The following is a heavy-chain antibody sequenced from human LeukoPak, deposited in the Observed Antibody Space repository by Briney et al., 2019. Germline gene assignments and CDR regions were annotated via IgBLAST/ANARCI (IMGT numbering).Heavy chain of an antibody. CDR1: GYSISSGYY. V-gene: IGHV4-38-2*01. CDR2: IYHSGST. J-gene: IGHJ4*02. Sequence: SETLSLTCAVSGYSISSGYYWGWIRQPPGKGLEWIGSIYHSGSTYYNPSLKSRVTISVDTSRNQFSLKLSSVTAADTAVYYCARHEGYDFWSGTFDYWGQGTLVTVSS. CDR3: ARHEGYDFWSGTFDY. D-gene: IGHD3-3*01.